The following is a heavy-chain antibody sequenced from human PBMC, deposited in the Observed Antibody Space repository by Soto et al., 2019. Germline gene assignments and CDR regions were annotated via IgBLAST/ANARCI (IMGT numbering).Heavy chain of an antibody. V-gene: IGHV3-53*01. Sequence: PGGSLRLSCAASGFTVSSNYMSWVRQAPGKGLEWVSVIYSGGSTYYADSVKGRFTISRDNSKNTLYLQMNSLRAEDTAVYYCARGRYDPFYYYYYGTDVWGQGTTVTVSS. CDR1: GFTVSSNY. CDR2: IYSGGST. CDR3: ARGRYDPFYYYYYGTDV. D-gene: IGHD1-1*01. J-gene: IGHJ6*02.